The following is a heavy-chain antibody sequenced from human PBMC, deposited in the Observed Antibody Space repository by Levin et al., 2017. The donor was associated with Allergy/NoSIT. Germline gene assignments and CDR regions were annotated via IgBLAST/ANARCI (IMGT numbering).Heavy chain of an antibody. J-gene: IGHJ4*02. Sequence: RGESLKISCAASGFAFSDYFMTWIRQAPGKGLEWISYINPSGSDIDYADSVKGRFTISRDNAKKTLYLEINSLRAEDTAVYYCARDGLQNWVFDYWGPGTLVTVSS. CDR3: ARDGLQNWVFDY. CDR1: GFAFSDYF. CDR2: INPSGSDI. V-gene: IGHV3-11*01. D-gene: IGHD7-27*01.